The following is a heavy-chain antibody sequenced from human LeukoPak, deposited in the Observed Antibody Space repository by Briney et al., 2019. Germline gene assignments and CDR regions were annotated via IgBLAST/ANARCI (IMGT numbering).Heavy chain of an antibody. D-gene: IGHD2-2*01. CDR1: GFSFPNYA. V-gene: IGHV3-33*01. CDR2: VWFDGSNR. CDR3: ARDFGGSFYFFDY. J-gene: IGHJ4*02. Sequence: GGSLRLSCGASGFSFPNYAMHWVRQAPAKGLEGVAVVWFDGSNRYYPDSVKGRFTVSRDNSKNTLYLQMNSLRAEDTAVYYCARDFGGSFYFFDYWGQGTLVTVSS.